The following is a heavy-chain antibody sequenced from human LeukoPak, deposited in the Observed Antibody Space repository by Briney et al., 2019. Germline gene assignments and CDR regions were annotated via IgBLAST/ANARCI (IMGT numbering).Heavy chain of an antibody. CDR3: ARLREYSSGWYYFDY. V-gene: IGHV5-51*01. J-gene: IGHJ4*02. Sequence: GESLKISCKGSGYSFTSYWIGWVRQMPGKGLEWMGIIYPGDSDTRYSPSFQGRVTISADKSISTAYLQWSSLKASDTAMYYCARLREYSSGWYYFDYWGQGTLVTVSS. D-gene: IGHD6-19*01. CDR1: GYSFTSYW. CDR2: IYPGDSDT.